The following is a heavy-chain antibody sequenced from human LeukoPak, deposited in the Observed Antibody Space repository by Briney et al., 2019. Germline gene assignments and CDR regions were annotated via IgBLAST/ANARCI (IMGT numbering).Heavy chain of an antibody. CDR1: GFTFTTYW. V-gene: IGHV3-21*01. Sequence: GGSLRLSCAASGFTFTTYWMHWVRQAPGKGLEWVSSIVSSSSDISYADSVKGRFTISRDNAKNSLYLQMNSLRAEDTAVYYCARVPGGLEWADFDYWGQGTLVTVSS. CDR3: ARVPGGLEWADFDY. J-gene: IGHJ4*02. CDR2: IVSSSSDI. D-gene: IGHD3-3*01.